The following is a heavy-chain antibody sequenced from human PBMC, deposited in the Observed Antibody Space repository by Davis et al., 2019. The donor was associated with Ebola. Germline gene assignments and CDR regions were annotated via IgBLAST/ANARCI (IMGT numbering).Heavy chain of an antibody. CDR1: GGSISSYY. V-gene: IGHV4-59*12. CDR2: IYYRGTT. Sequence: PSETLSLTCTVSGGSISSYYWSWIRQPPGKGLEWIGYIYYRGTTNTNPSLKSRVTISVDTSKNQFSLKLSSVTAADTAVYYCAREVSGYCSGGSCYRAEYFQHWGQGTLVTVSS. D-gene: IGHD2-15*01. CDR3: AREVSGYCSGGSCYRAEYFQH. J-gene: IGHJ1*01.